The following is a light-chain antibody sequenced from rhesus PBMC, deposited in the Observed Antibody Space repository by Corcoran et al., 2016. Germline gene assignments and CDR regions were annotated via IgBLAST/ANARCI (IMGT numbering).Light chain of an antibody. Sequence: DIQMTQSPSSLSASVGDTVTITCRASQSIISWLAWSQQKPGKAPRLLIYRASNLQSGVPSRFSGSGSGTEFTLTISSLQSEDFATYNCQQYSSSLFTFGPGTKLDIK. V-gene: IGKV1-22*01. CDR1: QSIISW. CDR2: RAS. CDR3: QQYSSSLFT. J-gene: IGKJ3*01.